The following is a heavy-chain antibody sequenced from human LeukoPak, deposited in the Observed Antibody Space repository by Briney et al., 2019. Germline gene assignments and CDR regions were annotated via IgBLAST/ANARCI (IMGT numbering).Heavy chain of an antibody. CDR2: INHSGST. Sequence: SSETLSLTCAVYGGSFSGYYWSWIRQPPGKGLEWIGEINHSGSTNYNPSLKSRVTISVDTSKNQFSLKLSSVTAADTAVYYCARHGPGRILTGYYKALDYWGQGTLVTVSS. CDR1: GGSFSGYY. J-gene: IGHJ4*02. V-gene: IGHV4-34*01. D-gene: IGHD3-9*01. CDR3: ARHGPGRILTGYYKALDY.